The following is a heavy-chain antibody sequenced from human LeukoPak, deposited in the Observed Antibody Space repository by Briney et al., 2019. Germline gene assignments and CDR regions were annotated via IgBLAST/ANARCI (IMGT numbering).Heavy chain of an antibody. J-gene: IGHJ4*02. D-gene: IGHD3-16*02. CDR3: ARGYYDYVWGSYRYTYVDY. V-gene: IGHV1-69*05. CDR2: IIPIFGTA. CDR1: GGTFSSYA. Sequence: SVKVSCKASGGTFSSYAISWVRQAPGRGLEWMGGIIPIFGTANYAQKFQGRVTITTDESTSTAYMELSSLRSEDTAVYYCARGYYDYVWGSYRYTYVDYWGQGTLVTVSS.